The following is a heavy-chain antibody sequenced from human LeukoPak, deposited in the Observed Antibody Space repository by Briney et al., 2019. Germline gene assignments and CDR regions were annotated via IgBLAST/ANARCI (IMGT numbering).Heavy chain of an antibody. CDR3: AKLWRRTGSDY. V-gene: IGHV3-23*01. J-gene: IGHJ4*02. CDR2: ISGSGGST. Sequence: GGSLRLSCAASGFTVSSNYMSWVRQAPGKGLEWVSAISGSGGSTYYADSVKGRFTISRDNSKNTLYLQMNSLRAEDTAVYYCAKLWRRTGSDYWGQGTLVTVSS. CDR1: GFTVSSNY. D-gene: IGHD2-21*01.